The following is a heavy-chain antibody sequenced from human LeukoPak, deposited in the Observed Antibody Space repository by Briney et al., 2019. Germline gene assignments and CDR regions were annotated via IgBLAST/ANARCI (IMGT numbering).Heavy chain of an antibody. Sequence: ASVKVSCKASGYTFTSYDINWVRQATGQGLEWMGWMNPNSGNTGYAQKFQGRVTMTRDTSISTAYMELSRLRSDDTAVYYCARDEGVVVVRRLGSIDYWGQGTLVTVSS. CDR1: GYTFTSYD. CDR3: ARDEGVVVVRRLGSIDY. V-gene: IGHV1-8*02. D-gene: IGHD3-22*01. J-gene: IGHJ4*02. CDR2: MNPNSGNT.